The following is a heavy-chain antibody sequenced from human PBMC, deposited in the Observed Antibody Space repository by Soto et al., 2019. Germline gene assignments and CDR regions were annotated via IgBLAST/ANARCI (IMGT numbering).Heavy chain of an antibody. Sequence: QVQLQQWGAGLLKPSETLSLTCAVYGGSFSGYYWSWIRQPPGKGLEWIGEINHSGSTNYNPSLKSRVTISVDTSKNQFSLKLSSVTAADTAVYYCARGKDTGSSMADAFDIWGQGTMVTVSS. CDR1: GGSFSGYY. V-gene: IGHV4-34*01. CDR3: ARGKDTGSSMADAFDI. D-gene: IGHD7-27*01. J-gene: IGHJ3*02. CDR2: INHSGST.